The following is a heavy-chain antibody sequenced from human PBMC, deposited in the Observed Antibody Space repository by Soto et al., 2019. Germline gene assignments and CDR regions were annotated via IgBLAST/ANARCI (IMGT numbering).Heavy chain of an antibody. V-gene: IGHV3-48*01. CDR1: GFTFSTYS. Sequence: EVQLVESGGGLVQPGGSLRLSCAASGFTFSTYSMNWVRQAPGKGLEWVSYISSGSSTISYADSVKGRFTISRDNAKKSLYLQMNSLSAEVTAVYYCASHDYGDDVDYWGQGTLVTVSS. J-gene: IGHJ4*02. CDR3: ASHDYGDDVDY. D-gene: IGHD4-17*01. CDR2: ISSGSSTI.